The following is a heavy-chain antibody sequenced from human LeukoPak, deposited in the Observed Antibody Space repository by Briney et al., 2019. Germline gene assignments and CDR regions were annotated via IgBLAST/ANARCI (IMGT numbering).Heavy chain of an antibody. D-gene: IGHD3-22*01. CDR2: VLGSGGST. V-gene: IGHV3-23*01. J-gene: IGHJ4*02. CDR1: GITVSSNY. CDR3: AKAAEMWLSIDY. Sequence: GGSLRLSCAASGITVSSNYMSWVRQPPGKGLEWVSGVLGSGGSTYYADSVKGRFTISRDNSKNTLYLQMNSLRAEDTAVYYCAKAAEMWLSIDYWGQGTLVTVSS.